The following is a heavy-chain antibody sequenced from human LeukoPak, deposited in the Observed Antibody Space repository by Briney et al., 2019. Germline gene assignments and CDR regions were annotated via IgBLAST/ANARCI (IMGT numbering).Heavy chain of an antibody. CDR1: GFTFSNYA. Sequence: GGSLRLSCAASGFTFSNYAMSWVRQAPGKGLDWVSAISDSGGTTYYADSVKGQFTISRDNSKNTLYLQMNSLRAEDTAVYYCARVVRWVDTAMDPGPFDYWGQGTLVTVSS. V-gene: IGHV3-23*01. J-gene: IGHJ4*02. D-gene: IGHD5-18*01. CDR3: ARVVRWVDTAMDPGPFDY. CDR2: ISDSGGTT.